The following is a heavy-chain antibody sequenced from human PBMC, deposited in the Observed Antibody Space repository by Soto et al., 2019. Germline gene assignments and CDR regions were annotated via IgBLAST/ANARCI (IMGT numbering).Heavy chain of an antibody. J-gene: IGHJ6*02. CDR2: IYYSGST. Sequence: PSETLSLTCTVSGGSISSYYWSWIRQPPGKGLGWIGYIYYSGSTNYNPSLKSRVTISVDTSKNQFSLKLSSVTAADTAVYYCARGGYYGSGSRYYGMEVWGQGTTVNVAS. V-gene: IGHV4-59*01. D-gene: IGHD3-10*01. CDR1: GGSISSYY. CDR3: ARGGYYGSGSRYYGMEV.